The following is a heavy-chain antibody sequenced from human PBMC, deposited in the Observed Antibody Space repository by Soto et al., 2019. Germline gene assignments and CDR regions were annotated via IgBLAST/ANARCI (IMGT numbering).Heavy chain of an antibody. CDR1: GGAINSYY. CDR2: IYYSGST. D-gene: IGHD4-17*01. Sequence: PSETLSLTCTVSGGAINSYYWNWIRQPPGKGLEWIGYIYYSGSTNYNPSLKSRVTILVDASKNQFSLKLSSVTAADTAMYYCAKNDDHGSSYHGMDVWGQGTTVTVSS. CDR3: AKNDDHGSSYHGMDV. V-gene: IGHV4-59*01. J-gene: IGHJ6*02.